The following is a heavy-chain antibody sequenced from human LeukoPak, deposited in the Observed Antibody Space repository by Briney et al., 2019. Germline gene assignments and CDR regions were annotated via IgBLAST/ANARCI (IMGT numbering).Heavy chain of an antibody. Sequence: ASVKVSCKASGYSFTRYGISWVRQAPGQALEWMEWISPYNGNTKYAQKLQGRVTMTTDTSTSTANMELRSLRSDDTAVYYCAREGTKLPWFGELRITRYYYYYMDVWGKGTTVTISS. CDR2: ISPYNGNT. CDR1: GYSFTRYG. J-gene: IGHJ6*03. CDR3: AREGTKLPWFGELRITRYYYYYMDV. D-gene: IGHD3-10*01. V-gene: IGHV1-18*01.